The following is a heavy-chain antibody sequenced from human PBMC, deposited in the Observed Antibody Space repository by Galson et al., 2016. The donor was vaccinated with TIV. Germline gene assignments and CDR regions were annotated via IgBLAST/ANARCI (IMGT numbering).Heavy chain of an antibody. V-gene: IGHV2-70*11. J-gene: IGHJ4*02. D-gene: IGHD3-22*01. Sequence: LVKPTQTLTLTCTFSGFSLNTDGMCVNWIRQPPGKALEWLARIDWDDDKSYTSSLKTRLTISKDTSKNQVVLTMTNMDPVDTATYYCARISGYYDRSGQYIPRSFDYWGQGTPVTVSS. CDR3: ARISGYYDRSGQYIPRSFDY. CDR2: IDWDDDK. CDR1: GFSLNTDGMC.